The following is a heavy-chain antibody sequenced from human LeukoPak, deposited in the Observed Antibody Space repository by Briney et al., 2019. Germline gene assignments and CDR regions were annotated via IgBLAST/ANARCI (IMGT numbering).Heavy chain of an antibody. J-gene: IGHJ4*02. V-gene: IGHV3-15*05. CDR1: GFTFSKAW. Sequence: GGSLRLSCTASGFTFSKAWMSWVRQAPGKGLEWVGRFKSKSDGGTTDYAAPVKGRFIVSRDDSKNTLYLQMNSLRTEDTAVYFCTKDIGYFDYWGQGTLVTVSS. CDR2: FKSKSDGGTT. CDR3: TKDIGYFDY.